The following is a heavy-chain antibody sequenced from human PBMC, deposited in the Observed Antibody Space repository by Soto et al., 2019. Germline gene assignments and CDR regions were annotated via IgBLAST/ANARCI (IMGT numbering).Heavy chain of an antibody. CDR1: GYTFTSYD. D-gene: IGHD2-2*01. CDR3: AIMPYCSSTSCYSWLQSLAYYYGMDV. Sequence: GASVKVSCKASGYTFTSYDINWVRQATGQGLEWMGWMNPNSGNTGYAQKFQGRVTMTRNTSISTAYMELSSLRSEDTAVYYCAIMPYCSSTSCYSWLQSLAYYYGMDVWGQGTTVTVS. J-gene: IGHJ6*02. V-gene: IGHV1-8*01. CDR2: MNPNSGNT.